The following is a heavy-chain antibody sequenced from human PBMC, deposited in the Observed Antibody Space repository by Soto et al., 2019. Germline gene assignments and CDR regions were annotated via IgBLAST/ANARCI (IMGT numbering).Heavy chain of an antibody. V-gene: IGHV4-31*03. CDR3: ARGTGYCSSTSCYFIDY. J-gene: IGHJ4*02. D-gene: IGHD2-2*01. Sequence: QVQLQESGPGLVKPSQTLSLTCTVSGGSISSGGYYWSWIRQHPGKGLEWIGYIYYSGSTFYNPSLKSRVTISVDTSKNQFSLKLSYVTAADTAVYYCARGTGYCSSTSCYFIDYWGQGPLVTVSS. CDR2: IYYSGST. CDR1: GGSISSGGYY.